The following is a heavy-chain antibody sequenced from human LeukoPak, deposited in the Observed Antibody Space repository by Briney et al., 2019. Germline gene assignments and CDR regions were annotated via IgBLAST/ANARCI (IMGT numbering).Heavy chain of an antibody. CDR1: GVTFTTYA. V-gene: IGHV3-30*04. CDR2: ISYDGSRK. D-gene: IGHD2-2*01. Sequence: PGGSLRVSCAASGVTFTTYAMYWVRQAPGKGLGGVAVISYDGSRKYYSDSVKGRFTISREKSKTTLHMNTPRGEDTAVYYCAKDRVPACMPGERDSYAMDAWGQGTTVIVSS. J-gene: IGHJ6*02. CDR3: AKDRVPACMPGERDSYAMDA.